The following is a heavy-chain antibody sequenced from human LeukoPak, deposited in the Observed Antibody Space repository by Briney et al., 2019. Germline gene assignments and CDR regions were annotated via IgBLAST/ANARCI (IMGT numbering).Heavy chain of an antibody. V-gene: IGHV1-18*01. D-gene: IGHD3-3*01. J-gene: IGHJ4*02. CDR1: GYTFTSYG. Sequence: ASVKVSCKASGYTFTSYGISWVRQAPGQGLEWMGWISAYNGNTNYAQKLQGRVTMTTDTSTSTAYMELRSLRSDDTAVYYCAGAYYDFWSGYYYFDYWGQGTLVTVSS. CDR3: AGAYYDFWSGYYYFDY. CDR2: ISAYNGNT.